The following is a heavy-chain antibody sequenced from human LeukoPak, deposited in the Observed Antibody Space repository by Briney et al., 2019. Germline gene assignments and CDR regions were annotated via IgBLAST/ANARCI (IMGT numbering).Heavy chain of an antibody. V-gene: IGHV3-66*01. CDR3: ARVNDYYGSHFDY. D-gene: IGHD3-22*01. J-gene: IGHJ4*02. Sequence: PGGSLRPSCAASGFTVISNYMSWVRQAPGKGLEWVSVIYSGGSTNYADSVRGRFTISRDTSKNTLYLQMNSLRGEDTAVYYCARVNDYYGSHFDYWGQGTLVTVSS. CDR2: IYSGGST. CDR1: GFTVISNY.